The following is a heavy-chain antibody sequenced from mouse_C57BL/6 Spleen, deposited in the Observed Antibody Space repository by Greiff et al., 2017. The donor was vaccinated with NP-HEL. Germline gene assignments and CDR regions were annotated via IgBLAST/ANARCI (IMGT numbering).Heavy chain of an antibody. CDR1: GYTFTGYW. D-gene: IGHD1-1*01. J-gene: IGHJ3*01. CDR2: ILPGSGST. CDR3: ARRRDYGSSPLAY. V-gene: IGHV1-9*01. Sequence: VQLQQSGAELMKPGASVKLSCKATGYTFTGYWIEWVKQRPGHGLEWIGEILPGSGSTNSNEKFKGKATFTADTSSNTAYMQLSSLTTEDSAIYYCARRRDYGSSPLAYWGQGTLVTVSA.